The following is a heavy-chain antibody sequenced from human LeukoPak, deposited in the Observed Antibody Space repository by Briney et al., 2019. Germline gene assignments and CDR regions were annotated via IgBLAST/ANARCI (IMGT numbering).Heavy chain of an antibody. Sequence: ASVKVSCKASGYTFTSYYMHWVRQAPGQGLEWMGIINPSGGSTSYAQKFQGRVTMTRDTSTSTVYTELSSLRSEDTAVYYCARAGGSFDAFDIWGQGTMVTVSS. D-gene: IGHD2-15*01. CDR1: GYTFTSYY. J-gene: IGHJ3*02. CDR2: INPSGGST. CDR3: ARAGGSFDAFDI. V-gene: IGHV1-46*01.